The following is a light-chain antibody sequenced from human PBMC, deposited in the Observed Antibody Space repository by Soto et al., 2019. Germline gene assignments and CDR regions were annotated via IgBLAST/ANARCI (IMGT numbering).Light chain of an antibody. J-gene: IGLJ1*01. CDR3: QSYDSSLSAHYV. CDR2: GNS. V-gene: IGLV1-40*01. Sequence: QSVLTQPPSVSGAPGQRVTISCTGSSSNIGAGYDVHWYQQLPGTAPKLLLYGNSNRPSGVPDRFSGSKSGTSASLAITGLQAEDEADYYCQSYDSSLSAHYVFGTGTKLTVL. CDR1: SSNIGAGYD.